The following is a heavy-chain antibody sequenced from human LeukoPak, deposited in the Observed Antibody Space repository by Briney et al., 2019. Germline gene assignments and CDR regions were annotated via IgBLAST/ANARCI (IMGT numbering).Heavy chain of an antibody. CDR1: GFSLSTSGVG. D-gene: IGHD3-10*01. V-gene: IGHV2-5*02. J-gene: IGHJ5*02. CDR3: AHRRPVWFGDLNWFDP. Sequence: SGPTLVNPPQTLTLTCTFSGFSLSTSGVGVGWIRQPPGKALEWLALIYWDDDKRYSPSLKSRLTITKDTSKNQVVLTMTNMDPVDTATYYCAHRRPVWFGDLNWFDPWGQGTLVTVSS. CDR2: IYWDDDK.